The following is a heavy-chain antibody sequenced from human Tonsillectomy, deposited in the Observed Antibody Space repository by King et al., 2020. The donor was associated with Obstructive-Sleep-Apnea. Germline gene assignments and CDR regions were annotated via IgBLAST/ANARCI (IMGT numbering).Heavy chain of an antibody. Sequence: VQLVESGGGVVQPGRSLRISCTASEFTFSNYAMHWVRQAPGKGLEWVAAISYDAVKTYYADSMKGRFSISRDNSKSTLHLQMNSLRAEDTAVYSCARDYYYGSTDYYGVPAGAILAYWGQGTLVTVSS. D-gene: IGHD3-22*01. CDR1: EFTFSNYA. CDR3: ARDYYYGSTDYYGVPAGAILAY. V-gene: IGHV3-30*04. J-gene: IGHJ4*02. CDR2: ISYDAVKT.